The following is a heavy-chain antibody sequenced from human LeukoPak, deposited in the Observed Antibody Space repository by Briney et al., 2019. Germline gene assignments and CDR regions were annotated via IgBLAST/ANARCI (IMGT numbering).Heavy chain of an antibody. Sequence: GGTLRLSCAASGFTFSDYGMSWVRQAPGKGLEWISSISSTGGTTYYADSVKGRFTISRDNSKNTLFLQVNSLRAEDTAIYYCAKNGGRGAYCSGGSCYPYYYYYMDVWGKGTTVTISS. V-gene: IGHV3-23*01. CDR2: ISSTGGTT. D-gene: IGHD2-15*01. J-gene: IGHJ6*03. CDR1: GFTFSDYG. CDR3: AKNGGRGAYCSGGSCYPYYYYYMDV.